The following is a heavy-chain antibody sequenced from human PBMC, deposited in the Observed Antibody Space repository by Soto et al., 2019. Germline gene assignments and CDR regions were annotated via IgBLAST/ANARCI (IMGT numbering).Heavy chain of an antibody. J-gene: IGHJ4*02. D-gene: IGHD6-19*01. CDR1: GGSISSSNW. Sequence: QVQLQESGPGLVKPSGTLSLTCAVSGGSISSSNWWSWVRQSPGKGLEWIGEIYHSGSTNYNPSHKSRVTISVDKSKNQFSLKLSPVTAADTAVYYCARINNSAWPPIDSWGQGPLVTVS. CDR2: IYHSGST. CDR3: ARINNSAWPPIDS. V-gene: IGHV4-4*02.